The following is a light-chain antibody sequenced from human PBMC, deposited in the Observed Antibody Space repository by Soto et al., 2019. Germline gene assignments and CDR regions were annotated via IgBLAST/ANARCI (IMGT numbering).Light chain of an antibody. Sequence: DIQMTRSPSTLSASVGDRVTITCRASQSISSWLAWYQQKPGKAPKLLIYKASSLESGVPSRFSGSGSGTEFTLTISSLQPDDFATDYCQQCNSYPYTFGQGTKLEIK. V-gene: IGKV1-5*03. CDR2: KAS. J-gene: IGKJ2*01. CDR1: QSISSW. CDR3: QQCNSYPYT.